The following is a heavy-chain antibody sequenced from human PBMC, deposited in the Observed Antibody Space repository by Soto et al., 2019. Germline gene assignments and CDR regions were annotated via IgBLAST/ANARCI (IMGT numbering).Heavy chain of an antibody. J-gene: IGHJ5*02. CDR2: ISWNSGSI. D-gene: IGHD6-13*01. CDR3: AKGKQHLDRNWFDH. Sequence: GGSLRLSCAASGFTFDDYAMHWVRQAPGKGLEWVSGISWNSGSIGYADSVKGRFTISRDNAKNSLYLQMNSLRAEDTALYYCAKGKQHLDRNWFDHWGQGTLVTVSS. CDR1: GFTFDDYA. V-gene: IGHV3-9*01.